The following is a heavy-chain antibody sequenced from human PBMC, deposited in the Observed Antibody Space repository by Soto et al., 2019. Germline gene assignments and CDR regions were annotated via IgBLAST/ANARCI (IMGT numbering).Heavy chain of an antibody. D-gene: IGHD2-21*01. V-gene: IGHV1-69*01. CDR3: AKKHPHGDSNKGWVDP. CDR1: GGTFVSSA. J-gene: IGHJ5*02. CDR2: IIPILGST. Sequence: QVQLLQSGAELREPGSSVRVSCKHSGGTFVSSAFAWVRQAPGGKIEWMGGIIPILGSTKYAEKFLGRITIRADDSSRTAYLELSSLTFDDTAVYFCAKKHPHGDSNKGWVDPWGEGSLFTVST.